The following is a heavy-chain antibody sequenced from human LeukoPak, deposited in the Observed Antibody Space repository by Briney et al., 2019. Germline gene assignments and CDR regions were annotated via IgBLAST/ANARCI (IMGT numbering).Heavy chain of an antibody. V-gene: IGHV3-21*01. CDR3: ARCREVIAAFDI. Sequence: GGSLRLSCAASGFTVSSNYMNWVRQAPGKGLEWVSSISSSSSYIYYADSVKGRFTISRDNAKNSLYLQMNSLRAEDTAVYYCARCREVIAAFDIWGQGTMVTVSS. CDR1: GFTVSSNY. J-gene: IGHJ3*02. D-gene: IGHD3-16*02. CDR2: ISSSSSYI.